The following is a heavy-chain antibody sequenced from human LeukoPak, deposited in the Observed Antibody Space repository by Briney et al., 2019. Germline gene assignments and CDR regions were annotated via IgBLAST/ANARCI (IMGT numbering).Heavy chain of an antibody. CDR3: ASLADDSSGYYYSLDAFDI. D-gene: IGHD3-22*01. Sequence: PSETLSLTCTVSGGSISSYYWSRIRQPPGKGLEWIGYIYYSGSTNYNPSLKSRVTISVDTSKNQFSLKLSSVTAADTAVYYCASLADDSSGYYYSLDAFDIWGQGTMVTVSS. J-gene: IGHJ3*02. CDR2: IYYSGST. V-gene: IGHV4-59*08. CDR1: GGSISSYY.